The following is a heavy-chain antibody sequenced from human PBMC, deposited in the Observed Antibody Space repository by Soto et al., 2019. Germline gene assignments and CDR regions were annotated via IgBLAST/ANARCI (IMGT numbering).Heavy chain of an antibody. Sequence: ASVKVSCKASGYTFTSYAMHWVRQAPGQRLDWMGWINAGNGNTKYSQKFQGRVTITRDTSASTAYIDLSSLRSEDTTVYYCARNYIAAACPYYFDFWGQGTLVTSPQ. V-gene: IGHV1-3*01. CDR2: INAGNGNT. D-gene: IGHD6-13*01. CDR3: ARNYIAAACPYYFDF. J-gene: IGHJ4*02. CDR1: GYTFTSYA.